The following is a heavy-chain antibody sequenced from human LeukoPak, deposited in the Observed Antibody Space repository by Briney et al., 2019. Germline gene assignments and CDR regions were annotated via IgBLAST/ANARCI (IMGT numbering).Heavy chain of an antibody. CDR3: ARADGTGGPYDY. Sequence: ASMKVSCKASGYTFTAYYMHWVRQAPGQGLEWMGWINLNNGGTNYAQKLQGRVTMTTDTSTSTAYMELRSLRSDDTAVYYCARADGTGGPYDYWGQGTLVTVSS. D-gene: IGHD3/OR15-3a*01. J-gene: IGHJ4*02. CDR2: INLNNGGT. V-gene: IGHV1-2*02. CDR1: GYTFTAYY.